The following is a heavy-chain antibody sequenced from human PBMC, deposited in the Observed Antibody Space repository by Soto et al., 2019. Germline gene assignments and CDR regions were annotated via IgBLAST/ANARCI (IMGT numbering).Heavy chain of an antibody. Sequence: GGSLRLSCAASGFTFSSYAMSWVRQAPGKGLEWVSVISGSGSGGSTYYADSVKGRFTISRDNSKNTLYLQMNSLRAEDTAVYYCAKYEYSSSQNPIDYWGQGTLVTVSS. CDR1: GFTFSSYA. CDR2: ISGSGSGGST. CDR3: AKYEYSSSQNPIDY. J-gene: IGHJ4*02. V-gene: IGHV3-23*01. D-gene: IGHD6-6*01.